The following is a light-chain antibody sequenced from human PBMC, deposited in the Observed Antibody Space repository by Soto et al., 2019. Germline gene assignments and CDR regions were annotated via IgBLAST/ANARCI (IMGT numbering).Light chain of an antibody. CDR2: DAS. J-gene: IGKJ4*01. Sequence: DIQMTQSPSTLSASVGDRVAITCRASQNIGSRLAWYQQKPDEAPKLLIYDASSLESGVPLRFGGSGSGTDFTLIISSLQPDDVATYYCQQCNPPFTFGGGTKVEIK. CDR3: QQCNPPFT. CDR1: QNIGSR. V-gene: IGKV1-5*01.